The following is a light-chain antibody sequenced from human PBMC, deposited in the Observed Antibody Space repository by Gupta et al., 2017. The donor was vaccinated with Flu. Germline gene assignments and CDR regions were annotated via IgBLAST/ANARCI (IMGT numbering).Light chain of an antibody. J-gene: IGLJ3*02. V-gene: IGLV2-14*03. CDR3: KQSTLSSPWV. CDR1: SGDIGAYNY. CDR2: DVS. Sequence: QSALTQPASMSASPGQSITISCTGSSGDIGAYNYVSWYQQHPGKVPKLIIYDVSHRPSGVSSRGSGSKSGNTDSLLTSGLQPEDDAHDYYKQSTLSSPWVFGGGTKLTVL.